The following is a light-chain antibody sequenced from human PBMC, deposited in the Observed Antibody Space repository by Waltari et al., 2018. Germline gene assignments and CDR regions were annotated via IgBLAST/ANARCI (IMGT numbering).Light chain of an antibody. J-gene: IGKJ1*01. Sequence: EIVLTQSPGTLSLSPGESATLSCRASQSGSSNYLAWYQQKPGQAPRLLIYGASSRATGIPDSFIGSGSETDFTLTITRLEPEDFAMYYCQQYGSSLGTFGQGTKVEIK. CDR2: GAS. CDR3: QQYGSSLGT. CDR1: QSGSSNY. V-gene: IGKV3-20*01.